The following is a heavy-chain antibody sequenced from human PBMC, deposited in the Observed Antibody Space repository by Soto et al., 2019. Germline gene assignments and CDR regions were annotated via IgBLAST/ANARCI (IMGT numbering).Heavy chain of an antibody. V-gene: IGHV3-23*01. CDR2: ISGSGGST. CDR3: SRESEDLTSNFDY. J-gene: IGHJ4*02. CDR1: GFTFSSFA. Sequence: GGSLRLSCAASGFTFSSFAMSWVRQAPGKGLDWVSAISGSGGSTYSADSVKGRFTISRDNSKNTLYLQMSSLRAEDAAVYYCSRESEDLTSNFDYWGQGTLVTVPQ.